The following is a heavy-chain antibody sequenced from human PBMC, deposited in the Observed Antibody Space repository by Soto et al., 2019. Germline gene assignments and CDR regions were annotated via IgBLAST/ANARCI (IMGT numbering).Heavy chain of an antibody. V-gene: IGHV1-24*01. J-gene: IGHJ5*02. CDR3: ASSDIRMVYAIRRPFDP. CDR2: FDPEDGET. CDR1: GYTLTELS. Sequence: ASVKVSCKVSGYTLTELSMHWVRQAPGKGLEWMGGFDPEDGETIYAQKFQGRVTISVDTSKNQFSLKLSSVTAADTAVYYCASSDIRMVYAIRRPFDPWGQGTLVTVSS. D-gene: IGHD2-8*01.